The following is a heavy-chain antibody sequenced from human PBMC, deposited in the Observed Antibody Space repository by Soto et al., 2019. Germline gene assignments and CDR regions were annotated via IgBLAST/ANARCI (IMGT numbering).Heavy chain of an antibody. CDR2: INHSGGI. CDR1: GGSFSGFS. J-gene: IGHJ3*02. Sequence: PSETLSLTCAVYGGSFSGFSWSWIRQPPGKGLEWIGEINHSGGIDYNPSLKSRVTISLDTSKKQFSLKLTSMTAADTAVYFCATYRKFFQIWGQGTKVTVSS. CDR3: ATYRKFFQI. V-gene: IGHV4-34*01.